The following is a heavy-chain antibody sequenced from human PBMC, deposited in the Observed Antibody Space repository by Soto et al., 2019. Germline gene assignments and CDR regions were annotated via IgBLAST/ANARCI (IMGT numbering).Heavy chain of an antibody. CDR3: ARVKYSSHFYYYYGMDV. D-gene: IGHD6-6*01. J-gene: IGHJ6*02. CDR2: IIPIFGTA. Sequence: SPVKLSCKASVGTFSSYAISWVRQAPGQGLEWMGGIIPIFGTANYAQKFQGRVTITADESTSTAYMELSSLRSEDTAVYYCARVKYSSHFYYYYGMDVWGQGTTVTV. V-gene: IGHV1-69*13. CDR1: VGTFSSYA.